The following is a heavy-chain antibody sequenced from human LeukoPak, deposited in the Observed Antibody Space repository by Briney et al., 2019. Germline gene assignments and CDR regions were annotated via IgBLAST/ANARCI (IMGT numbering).Heavy chain of an antibody. J-gene: IGHJ5*02. D-gene: IGHD3-10*01. V-gene: IGHV4-59*01. CDR1: GDSISSYY. CDR3: ARAGGSGSYHHRYWFDP. Sequence: SETLSLTCTVSGDSISSYYWSWIRQPPGKGLEWIGYIYYSGSTNYNPSLKSRVTISVDTSKNQFSLKLSSVTAADTAVYYCARAGGSGSYHHRYWFDPWGQGTLVTVSS. CDR2: IYYSGST.